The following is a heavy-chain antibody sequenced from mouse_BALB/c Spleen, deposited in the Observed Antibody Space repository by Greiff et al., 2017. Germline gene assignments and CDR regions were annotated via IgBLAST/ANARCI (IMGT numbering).Heavy chain of an antibody. CDR3: ASDGYYDWFAY. CDR2: IWSGGST. D-gene: IGHD2-3*01. V-gene: IGHV2-2*02. Sequence: QVQLKQSGPGLVQPSQSLSITCTVSGFSLTSYGVHWVRQSPGKGLEWLGVIWSGGSTDYNAAFISRLSISKDNSKSQVFFKMNSLQANDTAIYYCASDGYYDWFAYWGQGTLVTVSA. J-gene: IGHJ3*01. CDR1: GFSLTSYG.